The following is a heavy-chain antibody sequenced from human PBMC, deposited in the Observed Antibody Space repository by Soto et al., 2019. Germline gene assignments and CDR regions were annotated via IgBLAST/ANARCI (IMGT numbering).Heavy chain of an antibody. Sequence: QVQLVQSGAEVKKPGASVKVSCKASGYTFTSYGISWVRQAPGQGLEWMGWISAYNGNTNYAQKLQGRVTMTTDTTTTNAYMELTSMRSDDTAAYYFARDKGDGSGSHYGYWGQGTLVTVSS. CDR3: ARDKGDGSGSHYGY. J-gene: IGHJ4*02. CDR1: GYTFTSYG. V-gene: IGHV1-18*01. CDR2: ISAYNGNT. D-gene: IGHD3-10*01.